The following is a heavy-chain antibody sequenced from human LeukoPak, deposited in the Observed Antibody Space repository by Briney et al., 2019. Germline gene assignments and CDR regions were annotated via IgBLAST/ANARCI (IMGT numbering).Heavy chain of an antibody. CDR3: ARAESGWSPWDWYFDL. V-gene: IGHV1-46*01. Sequence: ASVKVSCKASGYTFTSYYMHWVRQAPGQGLEWMGIINPSGGSTSYAQKFQGRVTITADESTSTAYMELSSLRSEDTAVYYCARAESGWSPWDWYFDLWGRGTLVTVSS. D-gene: IGHD6-19*01. CDR1: GYTFTSYY. CDR2: INPSGGST. J-gene: IGHJ2*01.